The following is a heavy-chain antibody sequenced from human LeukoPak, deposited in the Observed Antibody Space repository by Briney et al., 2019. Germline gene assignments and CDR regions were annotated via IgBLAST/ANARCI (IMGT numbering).Heavy chain of an antibody. CDR3: AKTGLYSSSSRGYFDY. CDR1: GFTFSSYS. V-gene: IGHV3-33*06. D-gene: IGHD6-6*01. CDR2: IWYDGTNK. J-gene: IGHJ4*02. Sequence: GGSLRLSCAASGFTFSSYSMHWVRQAPGKGLEWVAVIWYDGTNKYYADSVKGRFTISRDNSKNTLYLQMNSLRAEDTAIYYCAKTGLYSSSSRGYFDYWGQGTLVTVSS.